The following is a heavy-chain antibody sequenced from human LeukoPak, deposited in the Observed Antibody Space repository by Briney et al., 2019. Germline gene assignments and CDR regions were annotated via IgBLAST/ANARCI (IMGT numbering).Heavy chain of an antibody. CDR3: ARTDFDWFLDY. V-gene: IGHV4-59*11. D-gene: IGHD3-9*01. CDR2: IYYSGST. Sequence: SGTLSLTCTVSGGSITSHYWSWIRQPPGKGLEWIGYIYYSGSTNYNPSLKSRVTISVDTSKNQFSLNLNSVTAADTAVYYCARTDFDWFLDYWGQGTPVTVSS. J-gene: IGHJ4*02. CDR1: GGSITSHY.